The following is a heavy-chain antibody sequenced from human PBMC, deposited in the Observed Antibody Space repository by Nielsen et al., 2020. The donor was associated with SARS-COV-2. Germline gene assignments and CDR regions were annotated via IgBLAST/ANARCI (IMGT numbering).Heavy chain of an antibody. D-gene: IGHD6-19*01. V-gene: IGHV4-59*01. CDR2: IYYSGST. Sequence: SETLSLTCIVSGGSISSYYWSWIRQPPGKGLEWIGYIYYSGSTNYNPSLKSRVTISVDTSKNQFSLKLSSVTAADTAVYYCARDSRAGSVGYWGQGTLVTVSS. CDR1: GGSISSYY. J-gene: IGHJ4*02. CDR3: ARDSRAGSVGY.